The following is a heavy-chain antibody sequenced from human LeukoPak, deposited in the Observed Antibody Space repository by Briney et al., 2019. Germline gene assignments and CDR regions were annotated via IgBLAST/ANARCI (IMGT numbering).Heavy chain of an antibody. Sequence: PSETLSLTCAVYGGSFSGYYWTWIRQPPGKGLEWIGEINHSRSTKYSPSLKSRVTISVDTSKNQFSLKLSSVTAADTAVYYCAAGSESYDSRGYSYYFDYWGQGTLVTVSS. CDR2: INHSRST. J-gene: IGHJ4*02. V-gene: IGHV4-34*01. CDR1: GGSFSGYY. CDR3: AAGSESYDSRGYSYYFDY. D-gene: IGHD3-22*01.